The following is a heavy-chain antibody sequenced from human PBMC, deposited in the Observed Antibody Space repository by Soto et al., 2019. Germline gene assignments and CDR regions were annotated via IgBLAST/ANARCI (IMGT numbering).Heavy chain of an antibody. J-gene: IGHJ4*02. D-gene: IGHD6-13*01. CDR1: GESVNSYY. CDR2: VYYSGST. Sequence: PSETLSLTCTVNGESVNSYYWSWMRQPPGKGLECMGYVYYSGSTNYNPSLKSRVTISVDTSKNQISLRLNSVTAADTAVYYCARRATSGIPHFDYWGQGSLVTVSS. V-gene: IGHV4-59*02. CDR3: ARRATSGIPHFDY.